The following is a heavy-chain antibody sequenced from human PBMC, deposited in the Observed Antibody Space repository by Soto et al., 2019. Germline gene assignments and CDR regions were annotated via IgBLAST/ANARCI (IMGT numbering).Heavy chain of an antibody. CDR3: ARDQGYGFDY. CDR1: GDSFSSSNW. Sequence: QVQLQESGPGLVKPSGTLSLTCAVSGDSFSSSNWWHWVRQPPGKGLEGIAEIDHSGSTNYNPSLKGRVTISVDKSKNQFSLKLSSVTAADTAMYYGARDQGYGFDYWGQGTLVTVSS. J-gene: IGHJ4*02. V-gene: IGHV4-4*02. D-gene: IGHD5-12*01. CDR2: IDHSGST.